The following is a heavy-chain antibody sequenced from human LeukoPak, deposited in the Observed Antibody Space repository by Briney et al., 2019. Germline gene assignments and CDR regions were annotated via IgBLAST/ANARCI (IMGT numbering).Heavy chain of an antibody. V-gene: IGHV3-23*01. Sequence: GGFLRLSCAASGFTFTRHAMSWVRQAPGKGLEWVSGISASGGVTYYAGSVKGRFTISRDNSKSTLDLQMNSLRADDTAVYYCAEGGIYGDSGDFWGQGALVIVSS. CDR2: ISASGGVT. CDR1: GFTFTRHA. J-gene: IGHJ4*02. D-gene: IGHD4-17*01. CDR3: AEGGIYGDSGDF.